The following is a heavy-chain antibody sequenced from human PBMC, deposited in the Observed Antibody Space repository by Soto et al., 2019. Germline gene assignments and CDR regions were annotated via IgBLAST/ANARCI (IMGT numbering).Heavy chain of an antibody. V-gene: IGHV4-39*01. Sequence: PSETLSLTCTVSGGSISSSSYYWGWIRQPPGKGLEWIGSIYYSGSTYYNPSLKSRVTISVDTSKNQFSLKLSSVTAADTAVYYCASPKIHSGSWGYYYYGMDVWGQGTTVTVSS. D-gene: IGHD1-26*01. CDR1: GGSISSSSYY. CDR2: IYYSGST. CDR3: ASPKIHSGSWGYYYYGMDV. J-gene: IGHJ6*02.